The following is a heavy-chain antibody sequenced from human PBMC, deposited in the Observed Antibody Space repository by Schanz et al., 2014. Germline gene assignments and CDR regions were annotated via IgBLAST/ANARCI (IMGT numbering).Heavy chain of an antibody. CDR2: IIPILGIA. V-gene: IGHV1-69*04. D-gene: IGHD5-18*01. Sequence: QVQLVQSGAEVKKPGASVKVSCKTSGYTFSSYGITWVRQAPGQGLEWMGRIIPILGIANYAQNFQGRVTITADKSTSTAYMELTSLRSEDTAVYYCARGPSQGYSYGHNIGAYYYGMDVWGQGTTVTVSS. CDR1: GYTFSSYG. CDR3: ARGPSQGYSYGHNIGAYYYGMDV. J-gene: IGHJ6*02.